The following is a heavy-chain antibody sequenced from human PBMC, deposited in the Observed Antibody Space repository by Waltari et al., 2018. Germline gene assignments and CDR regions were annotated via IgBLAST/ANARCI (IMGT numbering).Heavy chain of an antibody. D-gene: IGHD5-12*01. CDR2: VSHSSGTA. J-gene: IGHJ4*02. Sequence: QVQLVQSGAEVKKPGSSVKVSCKASGGTFSSYAISWGRQAPGQGLEWMGGVSHSSGTANYAQKCQGRVTITADKSTSTAYMELSSLRSEDTAVYYCARAGIVATMGYFDYWGQGTLVTVSS. CDR1: GGTFSSYA. V-gene: IGHV1-69*06. CDR3: ARAGIVATMGYFDY.